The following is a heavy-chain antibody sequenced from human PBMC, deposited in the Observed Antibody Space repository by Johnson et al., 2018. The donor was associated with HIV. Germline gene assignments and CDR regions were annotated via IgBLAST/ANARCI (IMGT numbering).Heavy chain of an antibody. CDR1: GFTFSSYG. D-gene: IGHD3-3*01. CDR3: AKAESYTTYYNLWSGHDAFDI. J-gene: IGHJ3*02. Sequence: QMQLVESGGGVVQPGGSLRLSCAASGFTFSSYGMHWVRHAPGKGLEWVAFIRYDGNNKYYADSVKGRFTISRDNSKNTLYLQMNSLRAEDTAVYYCAKAESYTTYYNLWSGHDAFDIWGQGTMVTVSS. CDR2: IRYDGNNK. V-gene: IGHV3-30*02.